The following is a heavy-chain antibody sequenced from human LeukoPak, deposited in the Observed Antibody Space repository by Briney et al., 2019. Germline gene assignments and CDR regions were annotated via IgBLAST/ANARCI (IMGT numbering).Heavy chain of an antibody. V-gene: IGHV4-34*01. J-gene: IGHJ4*02. CDR2: INHSGST. D-gene: IGHD6-13*01. CDR1: GGSFSGYY. CDR3: AREYSSSWYKDIYYFDY. Sequence: SETLSLTCAVYGGSFSGYYWSWIRQPPGKGLEWIGEINHSGSTNYNPSLKSRVTISVDTSKNQFSLKLSSVTAADTAVYYCAREYSSSWYKDIYYFDYWGQGTLVTVSS.